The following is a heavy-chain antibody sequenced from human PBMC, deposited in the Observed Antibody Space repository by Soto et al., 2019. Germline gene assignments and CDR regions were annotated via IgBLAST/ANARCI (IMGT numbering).Heavy chain of an antibody. V-gene: IGHV4-39*01. CDR3: ARPGNYGSGSYLYYLDY. CDR1: GGSISSSSYY. Sequence: QLQLQESGPGLVKPSETLSLTCTVSGGSISSSSYYWGWIRQPPGKGLEWIGSIYYSGSTYYNPSLKSRVTISVDTSKTQFSLKLRSVTAADTAVYYCARPGNYGSGSYLYYLDYWGQGTLVTVSS. D-gene: IGHD3-10*01. J-gene: IGHJ4*02. CDR2: IYYSGST.